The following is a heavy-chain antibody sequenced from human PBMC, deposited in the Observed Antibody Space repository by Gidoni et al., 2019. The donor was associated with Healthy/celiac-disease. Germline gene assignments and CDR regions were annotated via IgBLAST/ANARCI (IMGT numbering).Heavy chain of an antibody. CDR2: ISGSGGST. CDR1: GFTFSSYA. D-gene: IGHD2-2*01. Sequence: EVQLLESGGGLVQPGGSLRLSCAASGFTFSSYAMSWVRQAPGKGLEWVSAISGSGGSTYYADSVKGRFTISRDNSKNTLYLQMNSLRAEDTAVYYCAKDKYDIVVVPAAIGQGGAFDYWGQGTLVTVSS. J-gene: IGHJ4*02. V-gene: IGHV3-23*01. CDR3: AKDKYDIVVVPAAIGQGGAFDY.